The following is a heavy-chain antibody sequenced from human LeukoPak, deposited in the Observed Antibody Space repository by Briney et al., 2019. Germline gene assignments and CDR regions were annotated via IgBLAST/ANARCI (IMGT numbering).Heavy chain of an antibody. D-gene: IGHD6-13*01. J-gene: IGHJ5*02. V-gene: IGHV4-34*01. CDR2: INHSGST. Sequence: SEPLSLTCAVYGGSFSGYYWSWIRQPPGKGLEWIGEINHSGSTNYNPSLKSRVTISVDTSKNQFSLKLSSVTAADTAVYYCARGGQQLVRGWFDPWGQGTLVTVSS. CDR3: ARGGQQLVRGWFDP. CDR1: GGSFSGYY.